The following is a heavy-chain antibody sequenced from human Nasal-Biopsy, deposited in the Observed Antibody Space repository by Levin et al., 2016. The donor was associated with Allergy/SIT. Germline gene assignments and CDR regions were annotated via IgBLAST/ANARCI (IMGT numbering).Heavy chain of an antibody. CDR3: ARDGWGSGTCAGDY. J-gene: IGHJ4*02. CDR1: GYTFATYG. CDR2: ISTYNGNT. Sequence: ASVKVSCKASGYTFATYGISWVRQAPGQGLEWMGWISTYNGNTNYAQKLQDRVTVTTDTSTSTVYMELRSLRSDDTAVYYCARDGWGSGTCAGDYWGQGTLVTVSS. V-gene: IGHV1-18*01. D-gene: IGHD3-10*01.